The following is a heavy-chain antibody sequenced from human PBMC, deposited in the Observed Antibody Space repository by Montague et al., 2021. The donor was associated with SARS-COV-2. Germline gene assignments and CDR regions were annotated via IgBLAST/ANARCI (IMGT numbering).Heavy chain of an antibody. V-gene: IGHV4-59*02. J-gene: IGHJ4*02. CDR2: IYDSGST. Sequence: SETLSLTCIVSGSSVRSYFWSWLRQPPGKGLEWIGNIYDSGSTNYNPSLKSRVTISVDTSKNQFSLKLSAVTAADTAVYYCARENTGTTFGGLYYIDYWGQGTLVSVSA. CDR3: ARENTGTTFGGLYYIDY. CDR1: GSSVRSYF. D-gene: IGHD3-10*02.